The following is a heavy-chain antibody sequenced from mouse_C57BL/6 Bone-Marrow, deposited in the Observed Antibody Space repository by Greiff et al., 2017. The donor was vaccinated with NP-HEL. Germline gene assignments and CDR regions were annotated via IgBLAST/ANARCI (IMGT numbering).Heavy chain of an antibody. CDR3: ARPYKEDYYAMDY. J-gene: IGHJ4*01. Sequence: QVQLQQSGAELARPGASVKMSCKASGYTFTSYSMHWVKQRPGQGLEWIGYINPSSGYTKYNQKFKDKATLTADKSSSTAYMQLSSLTSEDSAVDYCARPYKEDYYAMDYWGQGTSVTVSS. V-gene: IGHV1-4*01. CDR1: GYTFTSYS. CDR2: INPSSGYT. D-gene: IGHD1-3*01.